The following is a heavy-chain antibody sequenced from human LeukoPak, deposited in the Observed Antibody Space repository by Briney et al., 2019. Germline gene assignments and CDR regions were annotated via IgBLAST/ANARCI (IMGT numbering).Heavy chain of an antibody. J-gene: IGHJ6*02. Sequence: ASVKVSCKASGYTFTDYFIHWVRQAPGQGLEWMGWINPNSGGTIFAQKFQGRVTTTRDTSIGTAYMELSRLRSDDTAVFYCVATCSVTGCVLDNYYYGLDVWGQGTTVTVSS. V-gene: IGHV1-2*02. D-gene: IGHD2-2*01. CDR2: INPNSGGT. CDR1: GYTFTDYF. CDR3: VATCSVTGCVLDNYYYGLDV.